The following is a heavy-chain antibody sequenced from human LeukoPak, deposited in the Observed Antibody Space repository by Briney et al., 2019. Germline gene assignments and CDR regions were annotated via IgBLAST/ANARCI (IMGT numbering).Heavy chain of an antibody. CDR2: IYPGDSDT. CDR3: ARHRGYSDY. Sequence: GESLKISCEGSGYTLTSYWIGWVRQMPGKGLEWMGIIYPGDSDTRYSPSFQGQVTISADKSLSTAYLQWSSLKTSDTAMYYCARHRGYSDYWGQGTLVTVSS. V-gene: IGHV5-51*01. CDR1: GYTLTSYW. J-gene: IGHJ4*02.